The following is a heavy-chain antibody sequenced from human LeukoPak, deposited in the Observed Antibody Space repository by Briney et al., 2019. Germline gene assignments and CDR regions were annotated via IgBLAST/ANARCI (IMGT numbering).Heavy chain of an antibody. V-gene: IGHV3-30*02. J-gene: IGHJ5*02. Sequence: PGGSLRLSCAASGFTFSSYGMHWVRQAPGKGLEWVAFTRYDGSNKYYADSVKGRFTISRDNSKNTLYLQMNSPRAEDTAVYYCANDPGRSWYWFDPWGQGTLVTVSS. D-gene: IGHD6-13*01. CDR2: TRYDGSNK. CDR1: GFTFSSYG. CDR3: ANDPGRSWYWFDP.